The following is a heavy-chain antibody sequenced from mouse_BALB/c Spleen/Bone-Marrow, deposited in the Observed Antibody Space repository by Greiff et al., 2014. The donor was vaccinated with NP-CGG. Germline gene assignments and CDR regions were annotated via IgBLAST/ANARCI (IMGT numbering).Heavy chain of an antibody. Sequence: VQLQQSGAELVKPGASVKLSCTASGFNIKDSYLHWVKQRPEKGLDWIGRIDPAKGNTNYDPKFQGKATITADTSSSTAYLQLSSLTSEDTAVYFCARNYPFAYWGQGTLVTVSA. CDR1: GFNIKDSY. V-gene: IGHV14-3*02. D-gene: IGHD2-1*01. J-gene: IGHJ3*01. CDR2: IDPAKGNT. CDR3: ARNYPFAY.